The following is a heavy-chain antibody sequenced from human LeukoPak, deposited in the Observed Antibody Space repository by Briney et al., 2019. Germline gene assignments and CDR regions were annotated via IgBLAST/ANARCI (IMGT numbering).Heavy chain of an antibody. CDR3: ARIYMVFDAFDI. Sequence: SETLSLTCAVYGGSFSGYYWSWIRQPPGKGLEWIGEINHSGSTNYNPSLKSRVTISVDTSKNQFSLKLSSVTAADTAVYYCARIYMVFDAFDIWGQGTMVTVSS. CDR1: GGSFSGYY. J-gene: IGHJ3*02. CDR2: INHSGST. D-gene: IGHD3-10*01. V-gene: IGHV4-34*01.